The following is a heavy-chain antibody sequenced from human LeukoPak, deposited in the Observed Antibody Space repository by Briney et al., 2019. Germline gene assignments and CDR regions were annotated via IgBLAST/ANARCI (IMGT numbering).Heavy chain of an antibody. CDR3: TGGATTPVY. D-gene: IGHD5-12*01. CDR2: INPNSGGT. Sequence: ASVKVSCKASGYTFTRYYMHWVRQAPGQGLEWMGWINPNSGGTNYALKFQGRVTMTRDTSISTAFMELSRLTSDDTAVYYCTGGATTPVYWGQGTLVTVSS. CDR1: GYTFTRYY. V-gene: IGHV1-2*02. J-gene: IGHJ4*02.